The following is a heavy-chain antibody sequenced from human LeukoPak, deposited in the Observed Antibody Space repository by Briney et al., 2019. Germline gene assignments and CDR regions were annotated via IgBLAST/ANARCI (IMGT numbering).Heavy chain of an antibody. CDR3: ARGPHTSGWPQHYY. V-gene: IGHV1-8*01. Sequence: ASVKVSCKASGYTFSTYDINWVRLATGQGLEWMGWMNPNSGNTGYAQKFQGRVTMTRNTSITTAYMELSSLTSEDTAVYYCARGPHTSGWPQHYYWGQGTLVTVSS. D-gene: IGHD6-19*01. J-gene: IGHJ4*02. CDR1: GYTFSTYD. CDR2: MNPNSGNT.